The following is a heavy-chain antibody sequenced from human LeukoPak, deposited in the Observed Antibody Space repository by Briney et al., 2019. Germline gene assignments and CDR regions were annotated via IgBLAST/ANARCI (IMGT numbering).Heavy chain of an antibody. CDR2: IYYSGTT. Sequence: SETLSLTCIVSGGSISSNSHYWGWIRQPSGKGLEWIGSIYYSGTTYYNPSLESRVTISVDTSKNHFSLKLTSVTAADTAVYYCARHIHSGWVPDWFDPWGQGTLVTVSS. CDR1: GGSISSNSHY. V-gene: IGHV4-39*01. J-gene: IGHJ5*02. D-gene: IGHD3-10*01. CDR3: ARHIHSGWVPDWFDP.